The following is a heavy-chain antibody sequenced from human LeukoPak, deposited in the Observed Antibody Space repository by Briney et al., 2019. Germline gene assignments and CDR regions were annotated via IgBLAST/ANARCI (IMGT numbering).Heavy chain of an antibody. V-gene: IGHV3-23*01. CDR3: ARGRYTSSPYFDY. Sequence: GGSLRLSCAASGFTFSTYAMNWVRQAPGKWLEWVSGITGSGGSTYYADSVKGRFTISRDNSKNTLYLQMNSLRVDDTAVYYCARGRYTSSPYFDYWGQGALVTVSS. CDR2: ITGSGGST. D-gene: IGHD6-6*01. CDR1: GFTFSTYA. J-gene: IGHJ4*02.